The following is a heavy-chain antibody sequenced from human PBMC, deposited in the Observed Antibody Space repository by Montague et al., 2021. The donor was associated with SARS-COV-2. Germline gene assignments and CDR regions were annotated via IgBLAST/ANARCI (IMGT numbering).Heavy chain of an antibody. V-gene: IGHV3-23*01. J-gene: IGHJ2*01. CDR1: GFAFNNFA. Sequence: SLRLSCAASGFAFNNFAMSWVRQAPGTGLEWVSSIFGSAAGTYYADPAKGRFTISRDNSKNTLYLQMNSLKAEDTAKYYCAKQPGAGAVVYWYFDLWGRGTVVSVSS. CDR3: AKQPGAGAVVYWYFDL. CDR2: IFGSAAGT. D-gene: IGHD6-19*01.